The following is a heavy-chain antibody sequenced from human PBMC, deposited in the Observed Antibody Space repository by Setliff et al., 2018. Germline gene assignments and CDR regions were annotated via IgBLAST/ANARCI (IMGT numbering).Heavy chain of an antibody. V-gene: IGHV5-51*01. D-gene: IGHD1-26*01. CDR3: ARVGPLTDDAFDI. CDR2: IYPADSDT. Sequence: PGESLKISCKGSGYRFSTYWIAWVRQMPGKGLEYMGIIYPADSDTTYSPSFQGQVTISADKSINTAYLQWSSLKASDTAIYYCARVGPLTDDAFDIWGQGTMVTVSS. CDR1: GYRFSTYW. J-gene: IGHJ3*02.